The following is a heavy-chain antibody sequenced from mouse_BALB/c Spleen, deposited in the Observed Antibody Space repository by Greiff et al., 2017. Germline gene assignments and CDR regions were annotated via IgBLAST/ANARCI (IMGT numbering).Heavy chain of an antibody. CDR1: GFNIKDTY. CDR2: IDPANGNT. D-gene: IGHD1-2*01. CDR3: ARGFITYAMDY. V-gene: IGHV14-3*02. Sequence: DVKLQQSGAELVKPGASVKLSCTASGFNIKDTYMHWVKQRPEQGLEWIGRIDPANGNTKYDPKFQGKATITADTSSNTAYLQLSSLTSEDTAVYYCARGFITYAMDYWGQGTSVTVSS. J-gene: IGHJ4*01.